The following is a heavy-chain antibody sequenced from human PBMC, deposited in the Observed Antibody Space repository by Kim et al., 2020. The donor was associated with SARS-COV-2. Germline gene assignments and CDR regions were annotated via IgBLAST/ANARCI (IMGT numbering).Heavy chain of an antibody. CDR3: ARDPYSGYDFRAFHI. D-gene: IGHD5-12*01. CDR1: GDSFSSSNYY. J-gene: IGHJ3*02. V-gene: IGHV4-39*07. CDR2: ISYTGSS. Sequence: SETLSLTCTVSGDSFSSSNYYCAWIRQPPGKGLEWIGSISYTGSSFSNPSLKSRVTISVDTSKNQFSLNLSSVTAADTAVYYCARDPYSGYDFRAFHIWGQGTMVTVSS.